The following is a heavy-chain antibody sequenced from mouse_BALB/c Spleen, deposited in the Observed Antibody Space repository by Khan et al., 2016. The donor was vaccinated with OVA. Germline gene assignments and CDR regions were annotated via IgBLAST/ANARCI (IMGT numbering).Heavy chain of an antibody. Sequence: EVQLQESGPSLVKPSQTLSLTCSVTGDSITSGYWNWIRQFPGNNLEYMGYISYSGSTYYNPSLQSRISITRDTSKNQYSLQLNSVTSEDTATYYCARWKYRQDGYFDYWGQGTTLTVSS. J-gene: IGHJ2*01. CDR3: ARWKYRQDGYFDY. D-gene: IGHD2-14*01. V-gene: IGHV3-8*02. CDR2: ISYSGST. CDR1: GDSITSGY.